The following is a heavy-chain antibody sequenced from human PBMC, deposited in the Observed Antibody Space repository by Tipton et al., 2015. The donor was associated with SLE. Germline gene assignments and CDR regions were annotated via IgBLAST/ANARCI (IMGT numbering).Heavy chain of an antibody. CDR2: INYDGSST. J-gene: IGHJ4*02. D-gene: IGHD1-26*01. CDR3: ARGGLHKWELRDDY. Sequence: SLRLSCEVSGFIFSGFWMHWVRQAPGKGLVWVSRINYDGSSTAYADSVKGRFTISRDNAKNTLYLQMNNVRAEDTAVYYCARGGLHKWELRDDYWGQGTLVIVSS. CDR1: GFIFSGFW. V-gene: IGHV3-74*01.